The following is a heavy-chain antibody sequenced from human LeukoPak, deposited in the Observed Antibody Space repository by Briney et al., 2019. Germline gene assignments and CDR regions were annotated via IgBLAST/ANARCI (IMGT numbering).Heavy chain of an antibody. D-gene: IGHD3-22*01. V-gene: IGHV3-30*04. CDR2: VKHDGSFT. Sequence: GRSLRLSCAVSGFTFSAHSMHWVRQAPGKGLDWVAVVKHDGSFTSYADSVKGRFTISRDDSRNTLYLQMNSLRGEDTAVYYCAHLGTTYYYDSRGYRDYWGQGTPVTVSS. J-gene: IGHJ4*02. CDR1: GFTFSAHS. CDR3: AHLGTTYYYDSRGYRDY.